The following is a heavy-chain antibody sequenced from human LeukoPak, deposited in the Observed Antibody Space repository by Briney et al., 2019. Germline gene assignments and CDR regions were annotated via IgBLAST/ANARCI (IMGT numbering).Heavy chain of an antibody. CDR2: IYYSGST. J-gene: IGHJ3*02. CDR1: GGSISSYY. D-gene: IGHD3-3*01. V-gene: IGHV4-59*01. Sequence: SETLSLTCTVSGGSISSYYWSWIRQPPGKGLEWIGYIYYSGSTNYNPSLKSRVTISVDTSKNQFSLKLSSVTAADTAVYYCARGFSGVGGDAFDIWGQGTMVTVSS. CDR3: ARGFSGVGGDAFDI.